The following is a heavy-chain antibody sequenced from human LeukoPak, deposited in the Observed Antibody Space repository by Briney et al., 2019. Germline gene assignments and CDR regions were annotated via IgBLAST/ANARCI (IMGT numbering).Heavy chain of an antibody. V-gene: IGHV3-30-3*01. CDR2: ISYDGSNK. D-gene: IGHD2-2*01. CDR3: ARDQSPYCSRTSCPAYSLYYYYGMDV. J-gene: IGHJ6*02. CDR1: GFTFSSYA. Sequence: HPGRSLRLSCAASGFTFSSYAMHWVRQAPGKGLEWVAVISYDGSNKYYADSVKGRFTISRDNSKNTLYLQMNSLRAEDTAVYYCARDQSPYCSRTSCPAYSLYYYYGMDVWGQGTTVTVSS.